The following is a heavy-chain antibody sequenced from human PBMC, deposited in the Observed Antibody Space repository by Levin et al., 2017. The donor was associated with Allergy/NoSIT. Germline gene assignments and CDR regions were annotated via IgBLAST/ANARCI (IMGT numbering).Heavy chain of an antibody. Sequence: PSETLSLTCAVSGFTFKSYSMAWVRQAPGKGLEWVSTIGDSGGTTNYAESVKGRFTISRDSSRNTLNLQMSSLRAEDTAIYYCAKGTTTSSYAPLDVWGKGTTVTVSS. CDR2: IGDSGGTT. CDR3: AKGTTTSSYAPLDV. J-gene: IGHJ6*04. V-gene: IGHV3-23*01. CDR1: GFTFKSYS. D-gene: IGHD2-2*01.